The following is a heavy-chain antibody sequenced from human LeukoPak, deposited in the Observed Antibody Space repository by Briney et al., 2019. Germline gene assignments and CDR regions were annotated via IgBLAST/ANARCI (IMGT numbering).Heavy chain of an antibody. CDR3: AKEGGLRSSWSFDF. V-gene: IGHV3-23*01. CDR2: ISGSGGST. CDR1: RFTFSSYG. J-gene: IGHJ4*02. Sequence: GGSLRLSCAASRFTFSSYGMSWVRQAPGKGLEWVSGISGSGGSTYYADSAKGRFTISRDNSKNTRYLQMNSLRVEDTAVYYCAKEGGLRSSWSFDFWGQGILVIVSS. D-gene: IGHD6-13*01.